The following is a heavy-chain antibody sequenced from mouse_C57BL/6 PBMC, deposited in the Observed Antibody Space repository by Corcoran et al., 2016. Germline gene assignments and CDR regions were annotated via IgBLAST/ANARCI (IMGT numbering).Heavy chain of an antibody. CDR2: IYPGSGST. CDR3: AIGRVSCAY. V-gene: IGHV1-55*01. J-gene: IGHJ2*01. D-gene: IGHD3-3*01. Sequence: QVQMQQPGAEVVKPRASVKMSCKASGYNFTSYWITWGKERPGQGLEWIGDIYPGSGSTNYNEKFKSKATLTVDTSSSTAYMQLSSLTSEDSAFYSCAIGRVSCAYWGQGTTLTVSS. CDR1: GYNFTSYW.